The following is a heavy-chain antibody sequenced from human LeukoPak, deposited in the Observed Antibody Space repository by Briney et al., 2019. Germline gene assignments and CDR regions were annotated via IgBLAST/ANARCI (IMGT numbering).Heavy chain of an antibody. V-gene: IGHV1-8*01. Sequence: ASVKVSWKASGYTFTSYDINWVRQATGQGPEWMGWMNPNSGNTGYAQKFQGRVTMTRNTSISTAYMELSSLRSEDTAVYYCARGYCSSTTCYHYYYYMDAWGKGTTVTVSS. D-gene: IGHD2-2*01. CDR1: GYTFTSYD. J-gene: IGHJ6*03. CDR3: ARGYCSSTTCYHYYYYMDA. CDR2: MNPNSGNT.